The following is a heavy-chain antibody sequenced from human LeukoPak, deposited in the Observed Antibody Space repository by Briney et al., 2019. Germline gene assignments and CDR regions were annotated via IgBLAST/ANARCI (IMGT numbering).Heavy chain of an antibody. D-gene: IGHD2-2*01. CDR1: GYTFTSCD. V-gene: IGHV1-8*01. J-gene: IGHJ5*02. Sequence: ASVKVSCKASGYTFTSCDINWVRQATGQGLEWMGWMNPNSGNTGYAQKFQGRVTMTRNTSISTAYMELSNLRSEDTAVYYCARGGRPLRGDCSSTSCYWFDPWGQGTLVTVSS. CDR3: ARGGRPLRGDCSSTSCYWFDP. CDR2: MNPNSGNT.